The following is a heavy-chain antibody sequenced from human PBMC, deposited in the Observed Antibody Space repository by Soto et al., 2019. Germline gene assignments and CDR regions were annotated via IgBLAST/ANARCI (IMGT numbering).Heavy chain of an antibody. CDR1: GGSLSSYY. J-gene: IGHJ4*02. Sequence: SETLSLTCTVSGGSLSSYYWTWIRQPPGKRLEWTGYVYSTGATNYNPSLRRRVTMSIDASKNQFSLKVRSVTAADTAVYFCARAHTGGWYVTDHWGQGTLVTVSS. V-gene: IGHV4-59*01. CDR2: VYSTGAT. D-gene: IGHD6-19*01. CDR3: ARAHTGGWYVTDH.